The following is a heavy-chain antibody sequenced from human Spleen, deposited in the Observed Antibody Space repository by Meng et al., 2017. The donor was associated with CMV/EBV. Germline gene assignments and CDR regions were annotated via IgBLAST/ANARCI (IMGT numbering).Heavy chain of an antibody. V-gene: IGHV4-59*06. CDR2: IYYSGST. CDR3: ARAVRGKPSFDY. Sequence: LTCTVSGGSISSYYWNWIRQPAGKGLEWIGYIYYSGSTYYNPSLKSRVTISVDTSKNQFSLKLSSVTAADTAVYYCARAVRGKPSFDYWGQGTLVTVSS. J-gene: IGHJ4*02. CDR1: GGSISSYY. D-gene: IGHD4-11*01.